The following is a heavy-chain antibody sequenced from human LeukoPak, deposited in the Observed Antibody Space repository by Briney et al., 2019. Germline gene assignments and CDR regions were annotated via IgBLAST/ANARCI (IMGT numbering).Heavy chain of an antibody. CDR3: ARGFLWFGELGY. D-gene: IGHD3-10*01. CDR2: INHSGST. Sequence: SETLSLTCAVYGGSFSGYYWSWIRQPPGKGLEWIGEINHSGSTNYNPSLKSRVTISVDTSKNQFSLKLSSVTAADTAVYYYARGFLWFGELGYWGQGTLVTVSS. V-gene: IGHV4-34*01. J-gene: IGHJ4*02. CDR1: GGSFSGYY.